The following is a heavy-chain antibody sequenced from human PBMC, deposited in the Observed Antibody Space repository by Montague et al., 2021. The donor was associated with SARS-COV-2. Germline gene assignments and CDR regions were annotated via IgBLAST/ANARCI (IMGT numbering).Heavy chain of an antibody. J-gene: IGHJ5*02. CDR1: GGSISSSSYY. CDR2: IYYSGST. D-gene: IGHD3-10*01. Sequence: SETLSLTCTVPGGSISSSSYYWGWIRQPPGKGLEWIGSIYYSGSTYYNPSLKSRVTISVDTSKNQFSLKLSSVTAADTAVYYCARDLRRGFDPWGQGTLVTVSS. CDR3: ARDLRRGFDP. V-gene: IGHV4-39*07.